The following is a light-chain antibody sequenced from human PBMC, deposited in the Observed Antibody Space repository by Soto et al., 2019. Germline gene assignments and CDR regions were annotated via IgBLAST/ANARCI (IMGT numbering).Light chain of an antibody. J-gene: IGKJ1*01. CDR3: QQSYIDPWT. CDR2: AAT. V-gene: IGKV1-39*01. CDR1: QSVSTY. Sequence: DLQMTQSPSSLSASVGDRVTISCRASQSVSTYLNWYQQKPGKAPNLLIYAATSLKSGVPSRFSDSGSGTDFTLTISSLQPEDFATYYCQQSYIDPWTFGRGTTVEIK.